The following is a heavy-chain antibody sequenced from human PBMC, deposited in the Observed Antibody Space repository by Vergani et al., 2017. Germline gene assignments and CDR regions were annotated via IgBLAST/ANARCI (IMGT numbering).Heavy chain of an antibody. CDR3: ARTPYHSSGSAPFDY. J-gene: IGHJ4*02. Sequence: QITLKESGPTLVKPTQTLTLTCTFSGFSLSPSGMRVSWIRQTPWNALEWLARIDWDDDKVYSTSLKTRLTISKDTSKNQVVLIMTNMDPVDTATYYCARTPYHSSGSAPFDYWGQGTLVTVSS. V-gene: IGHV2-70*04. CDR2: IDWDDDK. CDR1: GFSLSPSGMR. D-gene: IGHD3-22*01.